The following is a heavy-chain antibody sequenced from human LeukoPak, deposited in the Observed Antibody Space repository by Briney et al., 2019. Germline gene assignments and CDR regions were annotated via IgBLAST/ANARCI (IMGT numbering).Heavy chain of an antibody. CDR3: ARDSMAAPTNWFDP. CDR2: ISAYNGNT. J-gene: IGHJ5*02. Sequence: ASVKVSCKASGYTFTSYGISWVRQDPGQGLEWMGWISAYNGNTNYAQKLQGRVTMTTDTSTSTAYMELRSLRSDDTAVYYCARDSMAAPTNWFDPWGQGALVTVSS. V-gene: IGHV1-18*01. CDR1: GYTFTSYG. D-gene: IGHD6-6*01.